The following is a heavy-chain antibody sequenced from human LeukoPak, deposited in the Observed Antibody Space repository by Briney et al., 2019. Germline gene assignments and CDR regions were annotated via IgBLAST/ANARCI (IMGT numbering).Heavy chain of an antibody. J-gene: IGHJ4*02. CDR1: GYSISSGNY. D-gene: IGHD1-26*01. CDR3: VKSGGDGLIDY. CDR2: IYHSGST. V-gene: IGHV4-38-2*02. Sequence: PSETLSLTCSVSGYSISSGNYWGWIRQPPGKGLEWIGSIYHSGSTYYNASLQSRVTISIDTSKNQFSLRLNSVTAADTAMYYCVKSGGDGLIDYWGQGTLVTVSS.